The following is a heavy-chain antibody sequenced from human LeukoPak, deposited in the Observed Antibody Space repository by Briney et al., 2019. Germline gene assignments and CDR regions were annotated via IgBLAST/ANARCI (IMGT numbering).Heavy chain of an antibody. Sequence: SETLSLTCTVSGGSISSYYWSWIRQPPGKGLEWIGYIYYSGSTNYNPSLKSRVTISVDTSKNQFSLKLSSVTAADTAVYYCAREVMAVAGGIDFDYWGQGTLVTVSS. CDR1: GGSISSYY. V-gene: IGHV4-59*01. CDR3: AREVMAVAGGIDFDY. CDR2: IYYSGST. D-gene: IGHD6-19*01. J-gene: IGHJ4*02.